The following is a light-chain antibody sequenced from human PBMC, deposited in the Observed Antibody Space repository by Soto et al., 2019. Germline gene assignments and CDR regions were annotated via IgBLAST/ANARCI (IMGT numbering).Light chain of an antibody. Sequence: IQMTQSPSSVSASVGDTVTFTSRASQRISRWLAWYQQKPGKAPRLLIYAASSLQNGVPPRFSGTYSGTDFSLTISSLQPGDSATYFCQQTRDFPRTCGGGTKVDIK. CDR1: QRISRW. J-gene: IGKJ4*02. V-gene: IGKV1-12*01. CDR3: QQTRDFPRT. CDR2: AAS.